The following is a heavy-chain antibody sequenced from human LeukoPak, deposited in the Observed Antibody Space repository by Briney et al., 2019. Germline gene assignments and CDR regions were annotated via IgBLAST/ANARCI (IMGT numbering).Heavy chain of an antibody. J-gene: IGHJ6*04. D-gene: IGHD6-13*01. CDR3: ASDIAAAGENGYYYYGMDV. V-gene: IGHV1-69*13. Sequence: ASVKVSCKASGGTFSSYAISWVRQAPGQGLEWMGGIIPIFGTANYAQKFQGRVTITADESTGTAYMELSSLRSEDTAVYYCASDIAAAGENGYYYYGMDVWGKGTTVTVSS. CDR2: IIPIFGTA. CDR1: GGTFSSYA.